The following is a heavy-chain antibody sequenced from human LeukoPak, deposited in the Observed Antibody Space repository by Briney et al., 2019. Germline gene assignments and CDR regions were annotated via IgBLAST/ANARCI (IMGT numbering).Heavy chain of an antibody. D-gene: IGHD3-3*01. CDR3: ARAGYYDFWSGYPTTSYGMDV. Sequence: SETLSLTCAVYGGSFSGYYWSWIRQPPGKGLEWIGEINHSGSTNYNPSLKSRVTISVDTSKNQFSLKLSSVTAADTAVYYCARAGYYDFWSGYPTTSYGMDVWGQGTTVTVSS. J-gene: IGHJ6*02. V-gene: IGHV4-34*01. CDR1: GGSFSGYY. CDR2: INHSGST.